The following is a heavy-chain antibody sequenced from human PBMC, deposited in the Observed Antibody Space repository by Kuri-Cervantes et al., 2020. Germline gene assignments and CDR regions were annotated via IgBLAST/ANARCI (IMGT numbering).Heavy chain of an antibody. Sequence: LSLTCAASGFTFSSYAMHWVRQAPGKGLEWVAVISYDGSNKYYADSVKGRFTISRDNSKNTLYLQMNSLRAEDTAVYYCARGTPLRYSGSYHSFDYWGQGTLVTVSS. D-gene: IGHD1-26*01. CDR3: ARGTPLRYSGSYHSFDY. V-gene: IGHV3-30-3*01. CDR1: GFTFSSYA. J-gene: IGHJ4*02. CDR2: ISYDGSNK.